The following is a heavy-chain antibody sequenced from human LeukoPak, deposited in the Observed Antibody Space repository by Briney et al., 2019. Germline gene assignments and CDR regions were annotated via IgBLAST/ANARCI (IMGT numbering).Heavy chain of an antibody. D-gene: IGHD1-26*01. CDR3: AREGVGATRPFDC. CDR1: GYTFTGSY. Sequence: GASVKVSCKASGYTFTGSYMHWVRQAPGQGLEWMAWINPNSGGTNYAQKFQGRVTMTRDTSISTAYMELSRVGSDDTSVYYCAREGVGATRPFDCWGQGTLVTVSS. J-gene: IGHJ4*02. V-gene: IGHV1-2*02. CDR2: INPNSGGT.